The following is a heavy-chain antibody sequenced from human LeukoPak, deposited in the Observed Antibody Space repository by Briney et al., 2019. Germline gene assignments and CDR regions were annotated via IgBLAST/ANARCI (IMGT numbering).Heavy chain of an antibody. J-gene: IGHJ4*02. V-gene: IGHV4-59*01. CDR2: IYYSGST. D-gene: IGHD3-22*01. CDR1: GGSISSYY. CDR3: ARAITMIVVD. Sequence: SGTLSLTCTVSGGSISSYYWSWIRQPPGKGLEWIGYIYYSGSTNYNPSLKSRVTISVDTSKNQFSLKLSSVTAADTAVYYCARAITMIVVDWGQGTLVTVSS.